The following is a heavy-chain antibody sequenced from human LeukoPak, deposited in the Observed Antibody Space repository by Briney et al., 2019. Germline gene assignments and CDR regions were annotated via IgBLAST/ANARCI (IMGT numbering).Heavy chain of an antibody. V-gene: IGHV3-53*04. CDR1: GFTVTSNY. D-gene: IGHD2-21*02. J-gene: IGHJ4*02. Sequence: GGSLRLSCAASGFTVTSNYISWVRQAPGKGLEWVSIIYSGGTTYYADSVKGRFTTSRHNSKSTLYLQMNSLRAEDTAVYYCATLGSIVWGRKGTASSLWGQGTLVTVSS. CDR2: IYSGGTT. CDR3: ATLGSIVWGRKGTASSL.